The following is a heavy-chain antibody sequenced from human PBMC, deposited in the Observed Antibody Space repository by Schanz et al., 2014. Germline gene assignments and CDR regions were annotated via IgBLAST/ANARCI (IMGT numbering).Heavy chain of an antibody. J-gene: IGHJ4*02. Sequence: QVHLVQSGAEVRRPGASVKVSCKASRYTFTAYYIHWVRQAPGQGLEWVAWISPYNGNTAYAQNLKGRVRMTTDTSTATAYMELRSLTSDDTAVYYCARDRVYRFLKGENRFYFDYWGQGTLVIVSS. V-gene: IGHV1-18*04. CDR2: ISPYNGNT. CDR3: ARDRVYRFLKGENRFYFDY. CDR1: RYTFTAYY. D-gene: IGHD3-3*01.